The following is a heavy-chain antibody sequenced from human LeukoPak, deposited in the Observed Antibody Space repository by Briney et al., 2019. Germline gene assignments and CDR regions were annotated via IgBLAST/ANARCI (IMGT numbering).Heavy chain of an antibody. V-gene: IGHV1-18*01. CDR2: ISSYNGNT. Sequence: ASVKVFCKASGYNFISYCNSWVRQHPARGLEWMGWISSYNGNTNYEQKLQGRVTMTTDTSTSTAYMELRSLRSDDTAVYYCGRGSSGWYVGNFDYWGQGTLVTVSS. J-gene: IGHJ4*02. CDR3: GRGSSGWYVGNFDY. D-gene: IGHD6-19*01. CDR1: GYNFISYC.